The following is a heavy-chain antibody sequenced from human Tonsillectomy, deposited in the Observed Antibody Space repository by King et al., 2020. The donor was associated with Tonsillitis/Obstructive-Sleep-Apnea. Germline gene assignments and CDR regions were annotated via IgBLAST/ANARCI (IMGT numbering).Heavy chain of an antibody. CDR2: IYYSGST. CDR1: GGSISSGGYY. J-gene: IGHJ4*02. V-gene: IGHV4-31*03. Sequence: VQLQESGPGLVKPSQTLSLTCTVSGGSISSGGYYWSWIRQHPGKGLEWIGYIYYSGSTYYNPSLKSRVTISVDTSKNQFSLKLSSVTAAATAVYYCARGGGGGNSFDYWGQGTLVTVSS. CDR3: ARGGGGGNSFDY. D-gene: IGHD4-23*01.